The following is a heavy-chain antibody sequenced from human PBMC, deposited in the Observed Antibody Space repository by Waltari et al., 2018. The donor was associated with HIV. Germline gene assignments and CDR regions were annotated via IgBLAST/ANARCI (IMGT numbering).Heavy chain of an antibody. J-gene: IGHJ4*02. V-gene: IGHV1-3*01. D-gene: IGHD3-3*01. Sequence: QVHLVQSGPDVKRPGASVRVACQPNGYVFNTTSIHWGRQAPGQRPEFLEWINPANGHGKSSPAFQGRVSITRDTSASVVYLDINNLTPEDTAVYYCARDWIKDFWGPGTLVAVSS. CDR3: ARDWIKDF. CDR2: INPANGHG. CDR1: GYVFNTTS.